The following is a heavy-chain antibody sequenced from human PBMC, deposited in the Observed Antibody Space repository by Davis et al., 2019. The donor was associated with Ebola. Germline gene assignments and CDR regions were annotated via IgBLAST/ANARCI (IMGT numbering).Heavy chain of an antibody. D-gene: IGHD6-13*01. J-gene: IGHJ4*02. Sequence: GGSLRLSCVVSGLTLSDYYVSWIRQAPGKGLEWIARIGGSRGTTNYVNSVRGRFTISRDNSKNTVSLQMNGLRAEDTAVYYCATIPAEGVDHWGQGTLVTVSS. V-gene: IGHV3-11*06. CDR1: GLTLSDYY. CDR2: IGGSRGTT. CDR3: ATIPAEGVDH.